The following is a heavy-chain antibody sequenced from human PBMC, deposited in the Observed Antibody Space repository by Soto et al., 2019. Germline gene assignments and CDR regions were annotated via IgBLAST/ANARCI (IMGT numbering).Heavy chain of an antibody. D-gene: IGHD2-2*01. CDR2: ISGSGGST. CDR1: GFTFSSYA. J-gene: IGHJ6*02. Sequence: PGGSLRLSCAASGFTFSSYAMSWVRQAPGKGLEWVSAISGSGGSTYYADSVKGRFTISRDNSKNTLYPQMNSLRAEDTAVYYCAKDGEVVVVVPAARLYYYYGMDVWGQGTTVTVSS. CDR3: AKDGEVVVVVPAARLYYYYGMDV. V-gene: IGHV3-23*01.